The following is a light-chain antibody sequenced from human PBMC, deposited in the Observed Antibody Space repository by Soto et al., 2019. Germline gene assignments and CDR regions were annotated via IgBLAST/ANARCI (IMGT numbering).Light chain of an antibody. CDR2: NNN. V-gene: IGLV1-44*01. J-gene: IGLJ2*01. Sequence: QSVLTQPPSASGTPGQMVTISCSGDSSTIGSNTVSWYQHLPGTAPKLLIFNNNERPSGVPDRFSGSKSGTSASLAISGLQSEDEADYYCGAWDDVVNGPVFGGGTKLTVL. CDR1: SSTIGSNT. CDR3: GAWDDVVNGPV.